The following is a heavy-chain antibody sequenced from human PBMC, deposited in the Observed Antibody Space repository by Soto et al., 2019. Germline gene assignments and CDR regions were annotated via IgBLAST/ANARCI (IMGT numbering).Heavy chain of an antibody. Sequence: EVQLVESGGGLVQPGGSLRLSCAASGFTFSDHYMDWVRQAPGKGLEWVARSRNRVNSHTTEYAASVKGRFTISRDESKSPLYLQMTSLKIEDTAVYYCTRGLLGGAPSYTFHGMDVWGQGTTVTVSS. CDR3: TRGLLGGAPSYTFHGMDV. CDR2: SRNRVNSHTT. J-gene: IGHJ6*01. CDR1: GFTFSDHY. D-gene: IGHD1-26*01. V-gene: IGHV3-72*01.